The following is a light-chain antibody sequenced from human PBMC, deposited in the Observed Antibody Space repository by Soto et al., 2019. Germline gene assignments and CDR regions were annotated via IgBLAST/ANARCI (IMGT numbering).Light chain of an antibody. Sequence: MAQSAKTLAVAVRDRIIINSRASQSISSWLAWYQHKPGNAPKFLIYDASNLESGIPARFSGSGCGTDFTLTLCSLEPQDSALYICQDSDCSPRSFGGGTKVEIK. CDR3: QDSDCSPRS. CDR2: DAS. J-gene: IGKJ4*01. CDR1: QSISSW. V-gene: IGKV1-5*01.